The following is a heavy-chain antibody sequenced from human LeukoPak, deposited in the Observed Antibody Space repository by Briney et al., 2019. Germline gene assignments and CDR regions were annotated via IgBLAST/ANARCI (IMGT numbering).Heavy chain of an antibody. CDR3: AREWFI. V-gene: IGHV4-31*03. Sequence: SETLSLTCTVSGGSISSGGYYWSWLRQHPGKGLEWIGYIYYSGSTYYNPSLKSRVIISVDTSNNQFSLKLNSVTAADTAVYYCAREWFIGGQGTLVTVSS. CDR1: GGSISSGGYY. J-gene: IGHJ4*02. D-gene: IGHD2-8*02. CDR2: IYYSGST.